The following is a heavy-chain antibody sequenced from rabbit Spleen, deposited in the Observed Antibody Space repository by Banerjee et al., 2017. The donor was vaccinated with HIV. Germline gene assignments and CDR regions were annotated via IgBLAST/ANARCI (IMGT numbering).Heavy chain of an antibody. J-gene: IGHJ4*01. Sequence: QSLEESGGDLVKPGASLTLTCTASGFSFSSDYYMCWVRQAPGKGLECGACIYAGSSGSTSYASWVNGRFTISSHNAQNTLYLQLNSLTAADTATYFCVREVAAKFSLWGPGTLVTVS. V-gene: IGHV1S40*01. CDR3: VREVAAKFSL. CDR1: GFSFSSDYY. D-gene: IGHD4-1*01. CDR2: IYAGSSGST.